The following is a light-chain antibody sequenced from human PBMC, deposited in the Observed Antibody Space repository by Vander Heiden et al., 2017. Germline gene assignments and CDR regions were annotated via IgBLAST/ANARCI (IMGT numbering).Light chain of an antibody. Sequence: DIQMTQSPSSLSASVGDRVTITCRASQSISSYLNWYQQKPGKAPKLLIYAASSLQSGVPSRFSGSRSGTDFTLTISSLQPEDFATYYCQQRYSTPITFGQGTKLDIK. J-gene: IGKJ2*01. CDR1: QSISSY. CDR3: QQRYSTPIT. CDR2: AAS. V-gene: IGKV1-39*01.